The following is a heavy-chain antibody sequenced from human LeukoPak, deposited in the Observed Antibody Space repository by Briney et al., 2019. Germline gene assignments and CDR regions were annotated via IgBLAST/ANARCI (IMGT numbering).Heavy chain of an antibody. Sequence: SATLSLTCAVDGGSFSGYYWTWIRQPPGKGLEWIGEINHSGSTNYNPSLKSRVTISVDTSKNQFSLKLSSVTAADTAVYYCARERGDYYDILTGYYKGWFDYWDQGTLVTVSS. CDR1: GGSFSGYY. CDR2: INHSGST. CDR3: ARERGDYYDILTGYYKGWFDY. V-gene: IGHV4-34*01. D-gene: IGHD3-9*01. J-gene: IGHJ4*02.